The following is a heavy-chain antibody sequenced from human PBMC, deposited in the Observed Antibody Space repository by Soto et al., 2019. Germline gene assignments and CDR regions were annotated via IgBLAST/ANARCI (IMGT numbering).Heavy chain of an antibody. V-gene: IGHV1-69*12. CDR2: IIPIFGTA. CDR1: GGTFSNYA. Sequence: QVQLVQSGAEVKKPGSSVKVSCKASGGTFSNYAISWVRQAPGRGLEWMGGIIPIFGTADYAQKFQGRVAITADASTSTAYMELSSLRSEDTAVYYCASAWGPSYYYGMDVWGQGTTVTVSS. J-gene: IGHJ6*02. CDR3: ASAWGPSYYYGMDV. D-gene: IGHD3-16*01.